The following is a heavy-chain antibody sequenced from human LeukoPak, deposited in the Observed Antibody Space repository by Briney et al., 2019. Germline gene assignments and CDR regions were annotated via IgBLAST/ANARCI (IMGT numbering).Heavy chain of an antibody. D-gene: IGHD3-10*01. J-gene: IGHJ4*02. V-gene: IGHV4-34*08. Sequence: LRLSCAASGFTFSSYAMHWVRQAPGKGLEWIGEINHSGSTNYNPSLKSRVTISVDTSKNQFSLKLSSVTAADTAVYYCAAFRVYWGQGTLVTVSS. CDR3: AAFRVY. CDR1: GFTFSSYA. CDR2: INHSGST.